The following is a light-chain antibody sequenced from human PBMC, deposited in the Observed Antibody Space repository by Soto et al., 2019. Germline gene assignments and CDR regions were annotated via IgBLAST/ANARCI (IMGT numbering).Light chain of an antibody. Sequence: EIVLTQSPATLSLSPGERATLSCRASQSVGNYLAWYQLKSGQAPRVLIYDASNRATGIPARFSGSGSGTDFTLIISGLEAEDSAVYYCQHRYNWPFTFGQGTKLEIK. CDR3: QHRYNWPFT. V-gene: IGKV3-11*01. CDR2: DAS. CDR1: QSVGNY. J-gene: IGKJ2*01.